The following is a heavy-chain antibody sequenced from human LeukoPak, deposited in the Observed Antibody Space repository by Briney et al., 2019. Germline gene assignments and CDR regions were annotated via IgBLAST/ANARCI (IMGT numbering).Heavy chain of an antibody. Sequence: GGSLRLSCEASGFRFGGFWMNWVRQAPGKGPERVANINQDGSEKPYVESVKGRFTISRDNAKNSLYLQMNSLRVEDTAVYYCTRDVREAYDIWGHGTMVTVSS. D-gene: IGHD3-16*01. CDR2: INQDGSEK. V-gene: IGHV3-7*01. J-gene: IGHJ3*02. CDR1: GFRFGGFW. CDR3: TRDVREAYDI.